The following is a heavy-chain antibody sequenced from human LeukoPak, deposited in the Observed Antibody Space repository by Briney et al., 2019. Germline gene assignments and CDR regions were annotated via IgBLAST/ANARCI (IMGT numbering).Heavy chain of an antibody. CDR3: ARSDYDFWSGYYSEGTHYFDY. V-gene: IGHV3-48*01. Sequence: PGGSLRLSCAASGFTFSSYSMNWVRQAPGKGLEWVSYISSSSSTIYYADSVKGRFTISRDNAKNSLYLQMNSLRAEDTAVYYCARSDYDFWSGYYSEGTHYFDYWGQGTLVTVPS. J-gene: IGHJ4*02. D-gene: IGHD3-3*01. CDR2: ISSSSSTI. CDR1: GFTFSSYS.